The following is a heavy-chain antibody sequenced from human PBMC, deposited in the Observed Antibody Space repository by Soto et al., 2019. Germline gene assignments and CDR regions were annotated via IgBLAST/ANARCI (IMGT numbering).Heavy chain of an antibody. Sequence: DVKLLESGGGLVQPGGSLRLSCAASGFIFNNYAMNWVRQAPGKGLEWVSGISGSGGNTYYADSVKGRFAISRDKSNNTLYLQLSSLKAEDTAVYYCVKASSGWYLYYFDYWGQGTRVTVSS. V-gene: IGHV3-23*01. CDR1: GFIFNNYA. CDR3: VKASSGWYLYYFDY. CDR2: ISGSGGNT. J-gene: IGHJ4*02. D-gene: IGHD6-19*01.